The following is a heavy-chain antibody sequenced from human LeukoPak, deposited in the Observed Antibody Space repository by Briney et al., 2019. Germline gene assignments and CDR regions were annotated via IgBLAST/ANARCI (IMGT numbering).Heavy chain of an antibody. Sequence: SETLSLTCTVSGGSISSYYWSWIRQPPGKGLEWIGYIYYSGSTNYNPSLKSRVTISVDTSKNQFPLKLSSVTAADTAVYYCASVNYDILTGYYFDYWGQGTLVTVSS. CDR1: GGSISSYY. CDR2: IYYSGST. CDR3: ASVNYDILTGYYFDY. D-gene: IGHD3-9*01. J-gene: IGHJ4*02. V-gene: IGHV4-59*01.